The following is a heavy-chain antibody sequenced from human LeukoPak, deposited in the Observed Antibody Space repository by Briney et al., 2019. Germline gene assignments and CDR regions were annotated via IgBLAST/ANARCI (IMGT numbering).Heavy chain of an antibody. J-gene: IGHJ5*02. V-gene: IGHV5-51*01. CDR1: GYTFTNYW. CDR3: ACRDFSSTWSGP. CDR2: IYPAGSRT. D-gene: IGHD6-13*01. Sequence: GESLKISCEGFGYTFTNYWIGWVRQMPGKGLEWMGFIYPAGSRTRYSPSFQGQVTISADKSINTAYLQWSSLKASDTAIYYCACRDFSSTWSGPWGQGTLVTVSS.